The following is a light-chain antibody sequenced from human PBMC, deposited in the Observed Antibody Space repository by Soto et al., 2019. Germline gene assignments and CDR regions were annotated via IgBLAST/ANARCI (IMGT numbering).Light chain of an antibody. V-gene: IGKV1-12*01. J-gene: IGKJ4*01. Sequence: DTQMTQSPSSVSASVGDRVTITCRASQAISAWLAWYQQKPGKAPNLLIYATSSLQAGVPSRFSGGGSGTEFTLNISSLQPEDFATYYCQQASISQLTFGGGTKVEIK. CDR1: QAISAW. CDR2: ATS. CDR3: QQASISQLT.